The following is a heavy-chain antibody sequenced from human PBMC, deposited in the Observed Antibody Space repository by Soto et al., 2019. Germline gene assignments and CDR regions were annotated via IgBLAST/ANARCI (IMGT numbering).Heavy chain of an antibody. CDR3: AGGDSGYDWWAFDY. CDR1: GGTFSSYA. CDR2: IIPIFGTA. J-gene: IGHJ4*02. D-gene: IGHD5-12*01. V-gene: IGHV1-69*06. Sequence: QVQLVQSGAEVKKPGSSVKVSCKASGGTFSSYAISWVRQSPGQGLEWMGGIIPIFGTANYAQKFQGRVTITGDKSTSTAYMELSSLRSEDKAVYYCAGGDSGYDWWAFDYWGQGPLVTVSS.